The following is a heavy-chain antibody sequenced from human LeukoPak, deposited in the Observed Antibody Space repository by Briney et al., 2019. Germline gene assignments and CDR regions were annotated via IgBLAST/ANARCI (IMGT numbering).Heavy chain of an antibody. D-gene: IGHD2-15*01. J-gene: IGHJ4*02. Sequence: SQTLSLTCTVSGGSISSGSYYWSWIRQPAGKGLEWIGRIYTSGSTNYNPSLKSRVTISVDTSKNQFSLKLSSVTAADTAVYYCARTPCSGGSCYSRLYFDYWGQGTLSPSPQ. V-gene: IGHV4-61*02. CDR1: GGSISSGSYY. CDR3: ARTPCSGGSCYSRLYFDY. CDR2: IYTSGST.